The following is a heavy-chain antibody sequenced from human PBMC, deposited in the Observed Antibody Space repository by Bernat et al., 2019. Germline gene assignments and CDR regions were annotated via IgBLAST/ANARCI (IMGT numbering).Heavy chain of an antibody. J-gene: IGHJ4*02. Sequence: EVQLVESGGGLVQPGGSLRLSCAASGFTFSSYWMSWVRQAPGKGLEWVANIKQDGSEKYYVDSVKGRFTISRDNAKNSLYLQMNSLRAEDTAVYYCARDPLRRYYDSSGSRPYFDYWGQGNLVTVSS. V-gene: IGHV3-7*01. CDR1: GFTFSSYW. CDR2: IKQDGSEK. D-gene: IGHD3-22*01. CDR3: ARDPLRRYYDSSGSRPYFDY.